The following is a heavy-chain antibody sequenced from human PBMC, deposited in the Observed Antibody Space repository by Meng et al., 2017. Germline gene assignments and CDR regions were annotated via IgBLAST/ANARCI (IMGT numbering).Heavy chain of an antibody. V-gene: IGHV1-2*02. Sequence: VQFGAEVNKPGASVKVSCKASGYTFTGYYMHWVRQAPGQGLEWMGWINPNSGGTNYAQKFQGRVTMTRDTSISTAYMELSRLRSDDTAVYYCAREDSGYVRDFDYWGQGTLVTVSS. D-gene: IGHD5-12*01. CDR1: GYTFTGYY. CDR3: AREDSGYVRDFDY. J-gene: IGHJ4*02. CDR2: INPNSGGT.